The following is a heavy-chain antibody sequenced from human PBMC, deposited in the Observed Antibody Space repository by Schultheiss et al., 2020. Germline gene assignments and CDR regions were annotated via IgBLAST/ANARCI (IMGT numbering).Heavy chain of an antibody. Sequence: SETLSLTCAVSGGSISSSNWWSWVRQPPGKGLEWIGYIYYSGSTYYNPSLKSRVTISVDTSKNQFSLKLSSVTAADTAVYYCARHVFTGADGYKMEDDAFDIWGQGTMVTVSS. J-gene: IGHJ3*02. CDR2: IYYSGST. V-gene: IGHV4-4*02. D-gene: IGHD5-24*01. CDR1: GGSISSSNW. CDR3: ARHVFTGADGYKMEDDAFDI.